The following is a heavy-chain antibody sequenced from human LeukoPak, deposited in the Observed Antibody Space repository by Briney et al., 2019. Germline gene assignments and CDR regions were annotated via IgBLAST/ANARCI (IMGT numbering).Heavy chain of an antibody. J-gene: IGHJ6*02. V-gene: IGHV1-46*01. D-gene: IGHD3-10*01. CDR3: ASSLVRGLGYYYGMDV. Sequence: ASVKVSCKASGYTFTSYYMHWVRQAPGQGLEWMGIINPSGGSRSYAQKFQGRVTMTRDTSTSTVYMELSSLRSEDTAVYYCASSLVRGLGYYYGMDVWGQGTTVTVSS. CDR2: INPSGGSR. CDR1: GYTFTSYY.